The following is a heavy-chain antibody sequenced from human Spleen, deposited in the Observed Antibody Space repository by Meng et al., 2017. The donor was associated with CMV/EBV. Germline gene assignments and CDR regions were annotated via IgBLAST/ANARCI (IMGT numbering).Heavy chain of an antibody. CDR2: IRYDGSNK. CDR3: ARDRGNNWFDP. Sequence: GESLKISCAASGFTFSNSGMHWVRQAPGKGLEWLAFIRYDGSNKYYADSVKGRFTVSRDNSKNTLYLQMNSLRPEVTAVYYCARDRGNNWFDPWGQGTLVTVSS. CDR1: GFTFSNSG. J-gene: IGHJ5*02. D-gene: IGHD3-10*01. V-gene: IGHV3-30*02.